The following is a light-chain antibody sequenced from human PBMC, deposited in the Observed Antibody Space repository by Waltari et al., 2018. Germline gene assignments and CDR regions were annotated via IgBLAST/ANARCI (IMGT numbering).Light chain of an antibody. CDR3: AAWDDSLSGPV. V-gene: IGLV1-47*01. Sequence: QSVLTQPPSASGTPGQSVTISCSGSTSNIGVNFVYWYQQFPGTAPKRLIYRNSQRPSGVPGRFSGSKSGTSASLSISGLRSEDEANYYCAAWDDSLSGPVFGGGTELTVL. J-gene: IGLJ3*02. CDR2: RNS. CDR1: TSNIGVNF.